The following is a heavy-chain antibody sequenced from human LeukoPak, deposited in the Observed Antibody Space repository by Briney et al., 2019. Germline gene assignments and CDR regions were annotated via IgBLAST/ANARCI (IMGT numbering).Heavy chain of an antibody. Sequence: GESLQISCQGSGYSFSTYWIGWVRQMPGKRLEWMGIIYPGDSDTRYSPSFQGQVTISADKSISTAYLQWSSLKASDTAMYYCARRGYRSGANSFDIWGQGTMVTVSS. CDR2: IYPGDSDT. J-gene: IGHJ3*02. CDR3: ARRGYRSGANSFDI. D-gene: IGHD6-19*01. CDR1: GYSFSTYW. V-gene: IGHV5-51*01.